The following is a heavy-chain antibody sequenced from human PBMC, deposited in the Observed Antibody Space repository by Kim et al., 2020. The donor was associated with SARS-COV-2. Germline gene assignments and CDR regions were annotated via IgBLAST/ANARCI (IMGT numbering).Heavy chain of an antibody. D-gene: IGHD3-22*01. CDR2: ISGSGGST. J-gene: IGHJ4*02. CDR3: AKTRSARADSAFDY. CDR1: GFTFSSYA. V-gene: IGHV3-23*01. Sequence: GGSLRLSCAASGFTFSSYAMSWVRQAPGKGLEWVSGISGSGGSTYYADSVRGRFTISRDNSKNTLYLQMNSLGAEDTAVYSCAKTRSARADSAFDYWGQGTLVTVS.